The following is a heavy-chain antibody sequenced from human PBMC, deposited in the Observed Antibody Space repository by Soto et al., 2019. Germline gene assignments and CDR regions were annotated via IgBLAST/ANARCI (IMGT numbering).Heavy chain of an antibody. D-gene: IGHD1-26*01. CDR2: LSYDGSNT. J-gene: IGHJ4*02. CDR1: GFSFSTYA. CDR3: ARVGGSYKYYFGD. V-gene: IGHV3-30-3*01. Sequence: QVQLVESGGGVVQPGRSLRLSCAASGFSFSTYAMHWVRQPPGKGLEWVALLSYDGSNTYDADSVRGRFTISRDNSKNTLYLQMNSLRAEDTAVYYCARVGGSYKYYFGDWGQGTLVTVSS.